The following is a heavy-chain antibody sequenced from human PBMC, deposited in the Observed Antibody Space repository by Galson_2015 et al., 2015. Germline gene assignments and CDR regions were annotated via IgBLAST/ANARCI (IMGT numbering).Heavy chain of an antibody. V-gene: IGHV3-11*01. J-gene: IGHJ4*02. D-gene: IGHD6-19*01. CDR2: IGNSGRTK. CDR1: GFPFSDYY. Sequence: SLRLSCAASGFPFSDYYMGWVRQAPGKGLEWISYIGNSGRTKYFADSVKGRFTISRDNAKNTLYLQMNSLRADDTAVYYCALSGYSSDWYDYWGQGTLVTVSS. CDR3: ALSGYSSDWYDY.